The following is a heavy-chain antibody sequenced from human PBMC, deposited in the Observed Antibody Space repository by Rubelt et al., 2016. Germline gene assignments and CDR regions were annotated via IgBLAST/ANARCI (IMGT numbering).Heavy chain of an antibody. CDR1: DASIRSNSYY. Sequence: QLQLQESGPGLVKPSETLSLACTVSDASIRSNSYYWGWIRQPPGKGLEWIGSIYYSGNTYYSPSLKSRVTISVDTSKNQCSLKLSSVTAADTAVYFCARDRITMLRAYGLDVWGQGTTVTVSS. CDR3: ARDRITMLRAYGLDV. D-gene: IGHD3-10*01. V-gene: IGHV4-39*02. CDR2: IYYSGNT. J-gene: IGHJ6*02.